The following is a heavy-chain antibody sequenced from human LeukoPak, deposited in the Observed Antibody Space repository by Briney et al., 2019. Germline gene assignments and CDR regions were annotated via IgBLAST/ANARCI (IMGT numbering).Heavy chain of an antibody. CDR3: ARDRGGSGSYYKGGFDY. J-gene: IGHJ4*02. CDR1: GFTFSTFA. Sequence: GGSLRLSCAASGFTFSTFAMIWVRQPPGKGLEWVSSISSSSSYIYYADSVKGRFTISRDNAKNSLYLQMNSLRAEDTAVYYCARDRGGSGSYYKGGFDYWGQGTLVTVSS. D-gene: IGHD3-10*01. CDR2: ISSSSSYI. V-gene: IGHV3-21*01.